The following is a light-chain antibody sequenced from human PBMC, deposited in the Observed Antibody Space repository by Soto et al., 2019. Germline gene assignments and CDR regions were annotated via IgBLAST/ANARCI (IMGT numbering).Light chain of an antibody. J-gene: IGKJ3*01. CDR1: QSFSTSY. CDR3: QQYGGSPFT. Sequence: EIVLTQSPGTLSLSPGERATLSCRASQSFSTSYLAWYQHKPGQAPRLLIYNTSTRATGIPDRFSGSGSGTDFTLTISRLEPEDFAVYYCQQYGGSPFTFGPGTKVDIK. V-gene: IGKV3-20*01. CDR2: NTS.